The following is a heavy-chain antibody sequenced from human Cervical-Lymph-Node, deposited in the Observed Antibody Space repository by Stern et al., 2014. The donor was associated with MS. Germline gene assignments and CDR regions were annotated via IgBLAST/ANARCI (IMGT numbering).Heavy chain of an antibody. CDR1: GFSLSASGKC. Sequence: QVTLRESGPALLKPTQTLTLTCSSSGFSLSASGKCVGWIRQSPGKAREWLALNDWDDDKHYSTALKTRLTISKDTPKNQVVLTMTNVDSVDTGTYYCAFSSSWAFEKWGQGTRVTVSS. D-gene: IGHD3-22*01. J-gene: IGHJ4*02. V-gene: IGHV2-70*01. CDR3: AFSSSWAFEK. CDR2: NDWDDDK.